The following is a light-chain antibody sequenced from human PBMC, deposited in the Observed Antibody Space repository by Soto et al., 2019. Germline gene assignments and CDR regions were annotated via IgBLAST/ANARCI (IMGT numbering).Light chain of an antibody. CDR3: NSYTSSSTYV. J-gene: IGLJ1*01. CDR1: SGDVGGYNY. Sequence: QSALTQPVSVSGSPGQSITISCTGTSGDVGGYNYVSWYQQHPGKAPKLMIYDVSNRLSGVSNRFSGSKSGNTASLTISGLQAEDEADYYCNSYTSSSTYVFGTGTKVTVL. V-gene: IGLV2-14*03. CDR2: DVS.